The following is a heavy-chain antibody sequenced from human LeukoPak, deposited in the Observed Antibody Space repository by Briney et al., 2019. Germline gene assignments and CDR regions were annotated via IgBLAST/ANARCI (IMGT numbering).Heavy chain of an antibody. J-gene: IGHJ4*02. CDR2: ISGSGGST. CDR1: GFTFSSYG. V-gene: IGHV3-23*01. D-gene: IGHD2-2*01. CDR3: AKGLPPRYCSSTSCYEGKYYFDY. Sequence: GGTLRLSCAASGFTFSSYGMSWVRQAPGKGLEWVSAISGSGGSTYYADSVKGRFTISRDNSKNTLYLQMNSLRAEDTAVYYCAKGLPPRYCSSTSCYEGKYYFDYWGQGTLVTVSS.